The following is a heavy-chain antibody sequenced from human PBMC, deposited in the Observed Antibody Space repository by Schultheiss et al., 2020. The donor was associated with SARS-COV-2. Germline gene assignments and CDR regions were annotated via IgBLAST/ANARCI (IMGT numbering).Heavy chain of an antibody. CDR2: ISGGGSTT. CDR1: GFTFSSYA. V-gene: IGHV3-23*01. J-gene: IGHJ4*02. D-gene: IGHD2/OR15-2a*01. CDR3: AKKNRGDNPFDD. Sequence: GGSLRLSCAVSGFTFSSYAMGWVRQAPGKGLEWVSGISGGGSTTPYADSVKGRFTISRDNSKNTLYLQMTSLRVEDTAVYYCAKKNRGDNPFDDWGQGTLVTVSS.